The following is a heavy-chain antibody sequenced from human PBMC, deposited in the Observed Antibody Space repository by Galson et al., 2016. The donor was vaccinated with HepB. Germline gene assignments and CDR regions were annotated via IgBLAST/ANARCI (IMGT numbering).Heavy chain of an antibody. Sequence: SLRLSCAASGFTFSSFWVNWVRQAPGQGLEWVASLTKDGRDKSYVGSVKGRFTISRDNAKNTLYLQMNSLRVEDTAVYYCARDHGGYNSMDYWGQGTLVTVSS. CDR3: ARDHGGYNSMDY. CDR2: LTKDGRDK. J-gene: IGHJ4*02. CDR1: GFTFSSFW. D-gene: IGHD5-24*01. V-gene: IGHV3-7*01.